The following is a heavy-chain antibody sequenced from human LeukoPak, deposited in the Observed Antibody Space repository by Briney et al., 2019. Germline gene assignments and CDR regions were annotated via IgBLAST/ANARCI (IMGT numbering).Heavy chain of an antibody. J-gene: IGHJ4*02. Sequence: EGSLRLSCAGSGFTFSDFWMTWVRQTPGKGLEWVANIKEDGSEKYYVDSVKGRFTISRDNAKNALFLQMISLRAEDTAVYYCALTPDYYGSGSFDYWGQGTLVTVSS. V-gene: IGHV3-7*01. CDR3: ALTPDYYGSGSFDY. D-gene: IGHD3-10*01. CDR2: IKEDGSEK. CDR1: GFTFSDFW.